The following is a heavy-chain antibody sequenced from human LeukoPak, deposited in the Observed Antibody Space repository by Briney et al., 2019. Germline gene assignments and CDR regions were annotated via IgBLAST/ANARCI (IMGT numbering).Heavy chain of an antibody. CDR3: ARDGYHYYGSGTYFGYYYMDV. J-gene: IGHJ6*03. Sequence: GGSLRLSCAASGFTVSSNYMSWVRQAPGKGLEWVSVIYSGGSTYYADSVKGRFTISRDNSKNTLYLQMNSLRAEDTAVYYCARDGYHYYGSGTYFGYYYMDVWGKGTTVTIPS. D-gene: IGHD3-10*01. CDR1: GFTVSSNY. V-gene: IGHV3-66*01. CDR2: IYSGGST.